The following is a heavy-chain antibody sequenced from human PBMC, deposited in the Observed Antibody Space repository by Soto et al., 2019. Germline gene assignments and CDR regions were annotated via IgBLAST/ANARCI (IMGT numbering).Heavy chain of an antibody. CDR2: INAADGNT. CDR3: AMPPSPLYSSGWYYFDY. CDR1: GYTFTTYP. D-gene: IGHD6-19*01. V-gene: IGHV1-3*01. J-gene: IGHJ4*02. Sequence: QVQLVQSGAEVKKPGASVKVSCKASGYTFTTYPMHWVRQAPGQRLEWMGWINAADGNTKYSQKFQGRVTITRDTSASTAYMELSSLRSEDTAIYYCAMPPSPLYSSGWYYFDYWGQGTLVTASS.